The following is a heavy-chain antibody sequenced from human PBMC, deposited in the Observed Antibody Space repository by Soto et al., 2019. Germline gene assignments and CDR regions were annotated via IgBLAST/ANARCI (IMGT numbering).Heavy chain of an antibody. D-gene: IGHD3-10*01. CDR1: GFTFSSYA. CDR3: AKGGFGELRS. J-gene: IGHJ4*02. CDR2: ISGSGGST. Sequence: EVQLLESGGDLVQPGGSLRLSCAASGFTFSSYAMTWVRQAPGKGLEWVSGISGSGGSTYYADSVKGRFTISRDNSKNTLYLQMNSLRAEDTAVYYCAKGGFGELRSWGQGTLVTVSS. V-gene: IGHV3-23*01.